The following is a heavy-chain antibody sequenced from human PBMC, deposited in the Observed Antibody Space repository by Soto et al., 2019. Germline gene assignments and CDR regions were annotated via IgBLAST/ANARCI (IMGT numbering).Heavy chain of an antibody. Sequence: GESLKISCKGSGYGFASYWIAWVRQMPGKGLEWMGIIDPSDSESRYSPSFQGQVTISADKSITTAYLQWSSLKASDTAMYYCARQLTAAADIDYWGQGTLVTVSS. CDR1: GYGFASYW. D-gene: IGHD6-13*01. CDR2: IDPSDSES. J-gene: IGHJ4*02. CDR3: ARQLTAAADIDY. V-gene: IGHV5-51*01.